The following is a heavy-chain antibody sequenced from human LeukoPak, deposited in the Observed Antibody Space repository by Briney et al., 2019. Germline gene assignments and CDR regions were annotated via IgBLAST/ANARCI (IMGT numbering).Heavy chain of an antibody. D-gene: IGHD2-21*02. CDR1: GGSISSYY. CDR2: IYTSGST. J-gene: IGHJ6*02. Sequence: PSETLSLTCTVSGGSISSYYWIWIRQPAGKGLEGIGRIYTSGSTNYNPSLKSRVTMSVDTSKNQFSLKLSSVTAADTAVYYCARVRAYCGGDCYNPYYYYGMDVWGQGTTVTVSS. CDR3: ARVRAYCGGDCYNPYYYYGMDV. V-gene: IGHV4-4*07.